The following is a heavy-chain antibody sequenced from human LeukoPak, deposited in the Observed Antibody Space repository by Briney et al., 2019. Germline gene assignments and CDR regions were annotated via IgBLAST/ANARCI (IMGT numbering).Heavy chain of an antibody. CDR1: GGSISSYY. CDR2: ISYSGTT. D-gene: IGHD6-13*01. J-gene: IGHJ4*02. Sequence: PSETLSLTCTVSGGSISSYYWSWIRQPPGKGLEWIGYISYSGTTNYNPSLKSRVTISVAPSKDQFSLKLRSVTAPDTAVYYCARDRGNYFDYWGQGTLVTVSS. CDR3: ARDRGNYFDY. V-gene: IGHV4-59*01.